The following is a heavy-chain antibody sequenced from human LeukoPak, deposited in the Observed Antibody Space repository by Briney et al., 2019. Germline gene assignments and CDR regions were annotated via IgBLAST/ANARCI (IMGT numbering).Heavy chain of an antibody. J-gene: IGHJ4*02. CDR2: IYSSGST. Sequence: PSQTLSLTCTVSGGSISSGGYYWSWIRQHPGRGLEWIGYIYSSGSTYYNPSLKSRVTISVDTSKNQFSLKLSSATAADTAVYYCARTLDYGGNHPDYWGQGTLVTVSS. D-gene: IGHD4-23*01. CDR1: GGSISSGGYY. V-gene: IGHV4-31*03. CDR3: ARTLDYGGNHPDY.